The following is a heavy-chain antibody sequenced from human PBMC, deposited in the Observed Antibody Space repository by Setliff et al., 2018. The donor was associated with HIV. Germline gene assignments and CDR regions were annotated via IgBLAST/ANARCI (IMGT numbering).Heavy chain of an antibody. CDR3: ASQGRSGWLWGGFVS. Sequence: SETLSLTCTVSGGSISSGSYYWSWIRQPPGKGLEWIGSIYYSGSTYYNPSPKSRVTISVDTSKNQFSLKLSSVTAADTAVYYCASQGRSGWLWGGFVSWGQGTLVTVSS. CDR1: GGSISSGSYY. D-gene: IGHD6-19*01. J-gene: IGHJ4*02. CDR2: IYYSGST. V-gene: IGHV4-39*01.